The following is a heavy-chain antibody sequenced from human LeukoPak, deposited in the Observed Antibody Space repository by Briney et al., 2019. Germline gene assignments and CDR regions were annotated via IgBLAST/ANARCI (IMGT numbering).Heavy chain of an antibody. J-gene: IGHJ4*02. CDR3: ARVYYDSRGHYPDY. V-gene: IGHV1-8*01. D-gene: IGHD3-22*01. CDR2: MNPNSGNT. CDR1: GYTFTSYD. Sequence: ASVKVSCKASGYTFTSYDINWVRQATGQGLEWMGWMNPNSGNTGYAQKFQGRVTMTRNTSVSTAYMELSSLRSEDTAVYYCARVYYDSRGHYPDYWGQGTLVTVSS.